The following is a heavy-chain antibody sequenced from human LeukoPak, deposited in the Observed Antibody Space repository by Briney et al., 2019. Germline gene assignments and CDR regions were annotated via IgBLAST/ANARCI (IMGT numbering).Heavy chain of an antibody. CDR3: ARGGFARSNYYGSGSYYNFLDY. CDR2: INHSGST. D-gene: IGHD3-10*01. J-gene: IGHJ4*02. CDR1: GGSFSGYY. Sequence: SETLSLTCAVYGGSFSGYYWSWFRQPPGKGLEWIGEINHSGSTNYNPSLKSRVTISVDTSKNQFSLKLSSVTAADTAVYYCARGGFARSNYYGSGSYYNFLDYWGQGTLVTVSS. V-gene: IGHV4-34*01.